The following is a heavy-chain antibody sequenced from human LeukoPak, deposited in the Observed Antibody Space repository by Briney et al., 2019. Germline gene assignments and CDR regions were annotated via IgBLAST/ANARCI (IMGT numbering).Heavy chain of an antibody. CDR3: ANRRWLVSSFDY. CDR2: IYSGGST. CDR1: GFTVSSNY. Sequence: GGSLRLSCAASGFTVSSNYMSWVRQAPGKGLEWVSVIYSGGSTYYADSVKGRFTISRDNSKNTLYLQMNSLRAEDTAVYYCANRRWLVSSFDYWGQGTLATVSS. V-gene: IGHV3-66*01. J-gene: IGHJ4*02. D-gene: IGHD6-19*01.